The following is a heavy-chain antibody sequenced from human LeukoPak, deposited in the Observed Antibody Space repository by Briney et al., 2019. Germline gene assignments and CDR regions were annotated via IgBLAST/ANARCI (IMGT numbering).Heavy chain of an antibody. J-gene: IGHJ4*02. D-gene: IGHD3-10*01. Sequence: GGSLRLSCAASGFTFSDYYMSWIRQAPGKGLEWVSYISSSGSTIYYADSVKGRFTISRDNAKNSLYLQMNSLRAEDTAVYYCAKVFNYGSGSYYFDYWGQGTLVTVSS. CDR2: ISSSGSTI. CDR1: GFTFSDYY. V-gene: IGHV3-11*01. CDR3: AKVFNYGSGSYYFDY.